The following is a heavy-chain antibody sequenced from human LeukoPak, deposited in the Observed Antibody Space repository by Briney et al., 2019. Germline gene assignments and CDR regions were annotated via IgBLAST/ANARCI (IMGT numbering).Heavy chain of an antibody. CDR3: XXXXXXYDILTGPDAFDI. D-gene: IGHD3-9*01. Sequence: SETLSLTCTVSGGSISSGDYYWSWIRQPPGKGLEWIGYIYYSGSTYYNPSLKSRVTISVDTSKNQFSLKLRSVTAADTAVYYXXXXXXXYDILTGPDAFDIWGQGTMVTVSS. J-gene: IGHJ3*02. CDR2: IYYSGST. V-gene: IGHV4-30-4*01. CDR1: GGSISSGDYY.